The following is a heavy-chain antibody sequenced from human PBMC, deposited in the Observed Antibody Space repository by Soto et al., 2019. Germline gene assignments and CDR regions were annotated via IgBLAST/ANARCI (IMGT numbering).Heavy chain of an antibody. Sequence: EVQLVESGGGLVKPGGSLRLSCAASGFTFSGHTINWVRQAPGKGLEWVSSVCRSSSYIYYADSVKGRFTVSRDDAENSLYLQMNSLRAEDTAIYYCARCMGFDGSGYAFFDSWGQGTQVTVSS. CDR1: GFTFSGHT. D-gene: IGHD3-10*01. V-gene: IGHV3-21*06. J-gene: IGHJ4*02. CDR3: ARCMGFDGSGYAFFDS. CDR2: VCRSSSYI.